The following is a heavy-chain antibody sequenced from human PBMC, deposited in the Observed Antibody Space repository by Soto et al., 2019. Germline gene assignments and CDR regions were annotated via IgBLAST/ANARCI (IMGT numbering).Heavy chain of an antibody. V-gene: IGHV4-30-4*01. Sequence: QVQLQESGPGLVKPSQTLSLTCTVSGGSISSGDYYWSWIRQPPGKGLEWIGYIYYSGSTYYNPSRKRRVTISVDTSKNQFSLKLSSVTAADTAVYYCASLNYYDSSGYYYSPYYFDYWGQGTLVTVSS. CDR2: IYYSGST. CDR3: ASLNYYDSSGYYYSPYYFDY. D-gene: IGHD3-22*01. J-gene: IGHJ4*02. CDR1: GGSISSGDYY.